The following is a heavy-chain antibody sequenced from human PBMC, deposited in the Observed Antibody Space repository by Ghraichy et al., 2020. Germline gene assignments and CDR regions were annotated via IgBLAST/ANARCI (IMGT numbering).Heavy chain of an antibody. CDR2: ISSSSSYI. CDR1: GFTFSSYS. V-gene: IGHV3-21*01. CDR3: AREKDWTGSLDY. D-gene: IGHD3/OR15-3a*01. Sequence: LSLTCAASGFTFSSYSMNWVRQAPGKGLEWVSSISSSSSYIYYADSVKGRFTISRDNAKNSLYLQMNSLRAEDTAVYYCAREKDWTGSLDYWGQGTLVTVSS. J-gene: IGHJ4*02.